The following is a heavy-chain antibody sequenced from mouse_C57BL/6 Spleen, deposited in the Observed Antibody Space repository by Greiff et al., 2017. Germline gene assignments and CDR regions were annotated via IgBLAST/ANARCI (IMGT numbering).Heavy chain of an antibody. Sequence: QVQLQQPGAELVMPGASVKLSCKASGYTFTSYWMHWVKQRPGQGLEWIGEIDPSDSYSNYNQKFKGKSTLTVDKSSSTAYMQLSSLTSEVSAVYYGERWDIHYYGPLYFDGWGTGTTVTFSS. J-gene: IGHJ1*03. CDR3: ERWDIHYYGPLYFDG. D-gene: IGHD1-2*01. CDR1: GYTFTSYW. CDR2: IDPSDSYS. V-gene: IGHV1-69*01.